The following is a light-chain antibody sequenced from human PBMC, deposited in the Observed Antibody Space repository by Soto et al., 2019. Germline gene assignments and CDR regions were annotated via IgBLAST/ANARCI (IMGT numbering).Light chain of an antibody. CDR1: QSISNR. J-gene: IGKJ1*01. V-gene: IGKV1-5*01. CDR2: DDS. Sequence: DIQMTQSPSTLSASVGDRVTITCRASQSISNRLAWYHQKPGKNPNLLIYDDSNLGSGVPSRFSGSGSGTEFTLTISSLQPDDFATYYCQQYDTYSTFGQGTKVDI. CDR3: QQYDTYST.